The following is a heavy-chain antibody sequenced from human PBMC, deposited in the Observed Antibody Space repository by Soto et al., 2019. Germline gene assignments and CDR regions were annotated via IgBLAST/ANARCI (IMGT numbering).Heavy chain of an antibody. J-gene: IGHJ5*02. CDR2: IFSNDEK. D-gene: IGHD6-13*01. V-gene: IGHV2-26*01. CDR1: GFSLSNARMG. Sequence: QVTLKESGPVLVKPTETLTLTCTVSGFSLSNARMGVSWIRQPPGKALEWLAHIFSNDEKSYSTSLKSRLTISQGTTKNXVVLTMTNMDPVDTATYYCARMGSYSSSWYGWFDPWGQGTLVTVSS. CDR3: ARMGSYSSSWYGWFDP.